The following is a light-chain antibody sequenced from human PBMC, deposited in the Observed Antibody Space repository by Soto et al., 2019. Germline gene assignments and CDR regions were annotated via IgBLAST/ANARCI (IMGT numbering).Light chain of an antibody. CDR1: TSNIGRNA. J-gene: IGLJ3*02. CDR3: AVWDDSLNAVV. Sequence: QSVLTQPPSASGTPGQRVTISCSGSTSNIGRNAVNWYQQFTGAAPKLLISTNDDRPSGVPDRFSGSKSGTSASLAISGLQSEDEADYYCAVWDDSLNAVVFGGGTKVTVL. V-gene: IGLV1-44*01. CDR2: TND.